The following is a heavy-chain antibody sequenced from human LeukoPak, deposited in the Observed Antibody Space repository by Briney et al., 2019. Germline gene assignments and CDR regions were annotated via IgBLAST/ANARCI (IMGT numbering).Heavy chain of an antibody. CDR3: AMSRGYSYGLNWFDP. Sequence: SETLSLTCAVYGGSFSGYYWSWIRQPPGKGLEWIGEINHSGSTNYNPSLKSRVTISVDMSKNQFSLKLSSVTAADTAVYYCAMSRGYSYGLNWFDPWGQGTLVTVSS. J-gene: IGHJ5*02. CDR1: GGSFSGYY. V-gene: IGHV4-34*01. D-gene: IGHD5-18*01. CDR2: INHSGST.